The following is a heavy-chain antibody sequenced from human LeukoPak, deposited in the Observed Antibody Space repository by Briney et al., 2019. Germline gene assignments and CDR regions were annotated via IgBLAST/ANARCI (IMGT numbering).Heavy chain of an antibody. V-gene: IGHV3-23*01. Sequence: GGSLRLSCAASGFTFSTCALHWVRQAPGKGLEWVSAISGSGGSTYYADSVKGRFTISRDNSKNTLYLQMNSLRAEDTAVYYCAKYMVRGVITTYYGMDVWGQGTTVTVSS. J-gene: IGHJ6*02. CDR1: GFTFSTCA. D-gene: IGHD3-10*01. CDR2: ISGSGGST. CDR3: AKYMVRGVITTYYGMDV.